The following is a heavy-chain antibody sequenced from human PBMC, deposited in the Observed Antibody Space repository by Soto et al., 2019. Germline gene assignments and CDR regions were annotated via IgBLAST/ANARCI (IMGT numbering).Heavy chain of an antibody. CDR2: ISSDGDTI. D-gene: IGHD5-12*01. Sequence: EVQLLESGGGWVQPGTSLRVSCAASGFTFHEYAMHWVRQAPGKGLEWVSGISSDGDTIAYADSVQGRFTVFRDNAKNSLYLQMNSLRAEDTALYYCTKGGYDLIYYFGMDVWCQGTTVTVSS. CDR1: GFTFHEYA. J-gene: IGHJ6*02. CDR3: TKGGYDLIYYFGMDV. V-gene: IGHV3-9*01.